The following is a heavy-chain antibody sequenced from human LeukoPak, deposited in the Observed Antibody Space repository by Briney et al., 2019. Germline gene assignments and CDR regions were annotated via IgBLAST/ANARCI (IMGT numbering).Heavy chain of an antibody. CDR1: GGSISSGGYY. D-gene: IGHD3-22*01. CDR2: IYYSGST. V-gene: IGHV4-31*03. J-gene: IGHJ5*02. CDR3: AREYYDSSGSPNWFDP. Sequence: SETLSLTCTVSGGSISSGGYYWSWIRQHPGEGLEWIGYIYYSGSTYYNPSLKSRVTISVDTSKNQFSLKLSSVTAADTAVYYCAREYYDSSGSPNWFDPWGQGTLVTVSS.